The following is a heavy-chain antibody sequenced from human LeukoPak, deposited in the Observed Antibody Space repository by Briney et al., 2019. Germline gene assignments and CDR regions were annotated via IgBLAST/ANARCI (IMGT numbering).Heavy chain of an antibody. J-gene: IGHJ6*03. Sequence: GGTLRLSCAASGFTFSSYGMHWVRQAPGKGLEWVAVIWYDGSNKYYADSVKGRFTISRDSSKNTLYLQMNSLRAEDTAVYYCAKGGLVATLRESQYYYMDVRGKGTTVTVSS. CDR2: IWYDGSNK. CDR1: GFTFSSYG. D-gene: IGHD5-12*01. CDR3: AKGGLVATLRESQYYYMDV. V-gene: IGHV3-33*06.